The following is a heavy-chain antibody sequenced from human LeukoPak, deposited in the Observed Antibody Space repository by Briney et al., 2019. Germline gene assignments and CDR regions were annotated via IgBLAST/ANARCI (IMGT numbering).Heavy chain of an antibody. D-gene: IGHD5-18*01. CDR2: ISTYNGNT. V-gene: IGHV1-18*01. Sequence: GASVTVSCTASGYTFTSHGISWVRQAPGQGLEWMGWISTYNGNTNYAQKLQGRVTMTTHTSTSTVYMELRSLRSDDTAVYYCARGLAFTAFDYWGQGTLVTVSS. J-gene: IGHJ4*02. CDR1: GYTFTSHG. CDR3: ARGLAFTAFDY.